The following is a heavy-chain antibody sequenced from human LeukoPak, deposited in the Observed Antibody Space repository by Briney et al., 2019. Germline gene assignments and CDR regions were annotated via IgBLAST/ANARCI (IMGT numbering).Heavy chain of an antibody. V-gene: IGHV1-3*01. CDR3: ARSRSGSSDY. CDR2: INAGNGNT. Sequence: GASVKVSCKASGYTFTSYAMHWVRQAPGQRLEWMGWINAGNGNTEYSQKFQGRVTITRDTSASTAYMELSSLRSEDTAVYYCARSRSGSSDYWGQGTLVTVSS. J-gene: IGHJ4*02. CDR1: GYTFTSYA. D-gene: IGHD1-26*01.